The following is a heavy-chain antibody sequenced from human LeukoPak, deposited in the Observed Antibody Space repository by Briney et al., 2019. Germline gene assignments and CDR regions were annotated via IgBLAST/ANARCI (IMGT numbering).Heavy chain of an antibody. CDR3: ARHGRYYDILTGYYGWFDP. CDR1: GYSFTSYW. V-gene: IGHV5-51*01. CDR2: IYPGDSDT. D-gene: IGHD3-9*01. Sequence: GESLQISCKGSGYSFTSYWIGWVRQLPGKGLEWMGIIYPGDSDTRYSPSFQGQVTISADKSISTAYLQWSSLKASDTAMYYCARHGRYYDILTGYYGWFDPWGQGTLVTVSS. J-gene: IGHJ5*02.